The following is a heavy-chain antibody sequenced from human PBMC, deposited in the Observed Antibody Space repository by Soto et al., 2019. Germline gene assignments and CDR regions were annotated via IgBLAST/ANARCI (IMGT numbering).Heavy chain of an antibody. CDR2: INAGNGHT. CDR3: ARSSGFYDVDY. D-gene: IGHD3-22*01. V-gene: IGHV1-3*01. J-gene: IGHJ4*02. CDR1: GYTFTSYA. Sequence: QVQLVQSGAEVKKPGASVKVSCKASGYTFTSYAMHWVRQAPGQRLEWMGWINAGNGHTKYSQKFQGRVTITRDTSASTAYMELTSRRSEDTAVYYCARSSGFYDVDYWGQGTLVTVSS.